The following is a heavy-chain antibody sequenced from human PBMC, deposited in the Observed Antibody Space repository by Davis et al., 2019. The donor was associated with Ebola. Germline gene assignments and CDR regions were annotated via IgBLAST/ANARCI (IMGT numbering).Heavy chain of an antibody. J-gene: IGHJ4*02. V-gene: IGHV3-33*01. CDR2: IWYDGSNK. CDR3: ARDLGFGAVAGTW. CDR1: GFTFSSYG. D-gene: IGHD6-19*01. Sequence: PGGSLRLSCAASGFTFSSYGMHWVRQAPGKGLEWVAVIWYDGSNKYYADSVKGRFTISRDNSKSTLYLQMNSLRAEDTAVYYCARDLGFGAVAGTWWGQGTLVTVSS.